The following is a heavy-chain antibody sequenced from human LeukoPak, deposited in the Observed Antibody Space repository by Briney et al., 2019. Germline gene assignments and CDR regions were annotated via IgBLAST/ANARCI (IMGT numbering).Heavy chain of an antibody. D-gene: IGHD3-3*01. CDR3: AREGTKISGVIITGISFDY. Sequence: SETLSLTCTVSGGSITSGSYYWSWIRQPAGKGLEWIGYIYYSGSTYYNPSLKSRVTISVDTSKNQFSLKLSSVTAADTAVYFCAREGTKISGVIITGISFDYWGQGTLVTVSS. CDR1: GGSITSGSYY. CDR2: IYYSGST. J-gene: IGHJ4*02. V-gene: IGHV4-31*03.